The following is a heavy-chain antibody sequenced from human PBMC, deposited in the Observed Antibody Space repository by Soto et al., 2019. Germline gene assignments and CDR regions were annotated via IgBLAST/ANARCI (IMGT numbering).Heavy chain of an antibody. CDR3: ARAYSGGYFDS. Sequence: CETLSLTCTVSGGSVNSGIYNWSWIRQPPGKGLESIGYIYYSGSTNYNPSLKSRVTISVDTSKHQFSLKLSSVTAADTAVYYCARAYSGGYFDSWGQGTLVTVSS. J-gene: IGHJ4*02. D-gene: IGHD1-26*01. CDR2: IYYSGST. V-gene: IGHV4-61*01. CDR1: GGSVNSGIYN.